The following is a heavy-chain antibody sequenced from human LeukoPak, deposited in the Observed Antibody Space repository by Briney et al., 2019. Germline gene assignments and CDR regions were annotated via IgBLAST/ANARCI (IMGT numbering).Heavy chain of an antibody. V-gene: IGHV1-18*04. Sequence: ASMKVSWKASGYPFTRYGISWVRQAPGQGLEWMGWIRAYNGNTNYAQKLQGRVTMTTDTSTSTAYMELRSLRSDDTAVYYCARGPKQLTSRRFDPGGQRTLDTVSS. CDR3: ARGPKQLTSRRFDP. J-gene: IGHJ5*02. CDR2: IRAYNGNT. D-gene: IGHD6-13*01. CDR1: GYPFTRYG.